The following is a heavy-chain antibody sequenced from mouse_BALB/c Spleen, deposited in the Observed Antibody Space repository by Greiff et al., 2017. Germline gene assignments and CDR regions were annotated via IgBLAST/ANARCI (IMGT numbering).Heavy chain of an antibody. V-gene: IGHV1S81*02. Sequence: VQLQQPGAELVKPGASVKLSCKASGYTFTSYYMYWVKQRPGQGLEWIGGINPSNGGTNFNEKFKSKATLTVDKSSSTAYMQLSSLTSEDSAVYYCTIYYYGSSYYWGQGTTLTVSS. J-gene: IGHJ2*01. CDR3: TIYYYGSSYY. CDR2: INPSNGGT. CDR1: GYTFTSYY. D-gene: IGHD1-1*01.